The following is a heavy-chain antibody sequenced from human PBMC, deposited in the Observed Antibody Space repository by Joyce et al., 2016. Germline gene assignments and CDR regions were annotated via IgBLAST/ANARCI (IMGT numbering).Heavy chain of an antibody. J-gene: IGHJ4*02. CDR2: ITGRGGST. CDR3: AKEGYYPLDY. Sequence: EVQLLESGGGFVQPGGSLRLSCAASGFTFDSYAMSWVRQAPGKGLEGVSTITGRGGSTDYAASVEGRFTISRDNSVNTLYLQMHSLRVEDTAVYYCAKEGYYPLDYWGQGTLVTVSP. D-gene: IGHD3-3*01. V-gene: IGHV3-23*01. CDR1: GFTFDSYA.